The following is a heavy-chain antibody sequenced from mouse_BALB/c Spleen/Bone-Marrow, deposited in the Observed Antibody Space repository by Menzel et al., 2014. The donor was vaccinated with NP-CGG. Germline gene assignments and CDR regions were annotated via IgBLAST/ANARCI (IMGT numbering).Heavy chain of an antibody. D-gene: IGHD1-2*01. CDR1: GFTFSSYA. V-gene: IGHV5-6-5*01. CDR2: ISSGGST. Sequence: EVMLVESGGGSVKPGGSPKLSCAASGFTFSSYAMSWVRQTPEKRLEWVASISSGGSTYYPDSVKGRFTISRDNARNILYLQMSSLRSEDTAMYYCAREGGTTAHYYAMDYWGQGTSVTVSS. CDR3: AREGGTTAHYYAMDY. J-gene: IGHJ4*01.